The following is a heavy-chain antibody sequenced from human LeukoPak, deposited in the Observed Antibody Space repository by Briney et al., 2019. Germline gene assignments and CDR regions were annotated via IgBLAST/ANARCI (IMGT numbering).Heavy chain of an antibody. CDR2: IPSSGGTI. D-gene: IGHD2-15*01. CDR1: GFTFNNYE. V-gene: IGHV3-48*03. J-gene: IGHJ4*02. Sequence: GGSLRLSCAASGFTFNNYEMNWVRQAPGKGLEWDSYIPSSGGTIYYADSVKGRFTMSRDNAKNSVYLQMNSLRAEDTAVYYCAKGAHIVVVVAATGSDSWGQGTLVTVSS. CDR3: AKGAHIVVVVAATGSDS.